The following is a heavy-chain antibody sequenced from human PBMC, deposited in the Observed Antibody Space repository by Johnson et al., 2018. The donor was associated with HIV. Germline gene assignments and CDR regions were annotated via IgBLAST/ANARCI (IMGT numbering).Heavy chain of an antibody. Sequence: QVQLVESGGGLVKPGGSLRLSCSASGFTFSDYYITWIRQAPGKGLEWISYISSSGSTIYYADSVKGRFTISRDNARNSLFLQMNSLRAEDTAVYYCARIPGSGWEHDAFDIWGQGTLVTVSS. CDR1: GFTFSDYY. J-gene: IGHJ3*02. CDR2: ISSSGSTI. D-gene: IGHD6-19*01. V-gene: IGHV3-11*04. CDR3: ARIPGSGWEHDAFDI.